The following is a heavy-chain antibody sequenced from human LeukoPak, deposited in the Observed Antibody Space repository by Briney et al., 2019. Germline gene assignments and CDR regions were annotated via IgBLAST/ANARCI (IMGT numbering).Heavy chain of an antibody. D-gene: IGHD3-22*01. Sequence: GESLKISCKGSGYSFTCYWIGWVRQMPGKGLEWMGIIYPGDSDTRYSPSFQGQVTISADKSISTAYLQWSSLKASDTAMYYCATAYYYDSSGYSFDYWGQGTLVTVSS. V-gene: IGHV5-51*01. CDR2: IYPGDSDT. J-gene: IGHJ4*02. CDR1: GYSFTCYW. CDR3: ATAYYYDSSGYSFDY.